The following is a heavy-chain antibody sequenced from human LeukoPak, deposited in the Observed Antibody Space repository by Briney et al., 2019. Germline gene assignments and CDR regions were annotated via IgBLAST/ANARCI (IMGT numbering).Heavy chain of an antibody. V-gene: IGHV3-23*01. J-gene: IGHJ4*02. CDR2: ISGSGGST. D-gene: IGHD4-17*01. CDR3: TRDDYGETFDY. Sequence: GGSLRLSCAASGFTFSSYAMSWVRQAPGKGLEWVSAISGSGGSTYYADSVKGRFTISRDNSKNTLYLQMNSLRAEDTAVYYCTRDDYGETFDYWGQGTLVTVSS. CDR1: GFTFSSYA.